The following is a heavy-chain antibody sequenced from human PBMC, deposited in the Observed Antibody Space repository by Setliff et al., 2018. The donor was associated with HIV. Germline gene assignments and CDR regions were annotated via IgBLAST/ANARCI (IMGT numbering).Heavy chain of an antibody. CDR1: GFSLSTSRMC. CDR2: IDWDDDK. CDR3: AHIARIKMVRGVPNWFDS. V-gene: IGHV2-70*12. Sequence: SGPTLVNPTQTLTLTCTFSGFSLSTSRMCVSWIRQPPGKALEWLARIDWDDDKFYSPSLESRLTITKDTSKNQVVLTMTNMDLVDTATYFCAHIARIKMVRGVPNWFDSWGPGTLVTVSS. D-gene: IGHD3-10*01. J-gene: IGHJ5*01.